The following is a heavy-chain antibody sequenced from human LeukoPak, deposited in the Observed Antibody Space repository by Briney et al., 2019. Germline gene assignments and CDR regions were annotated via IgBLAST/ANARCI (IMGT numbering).Heavy chain of an antibody. CDR3: AGLVGRYSSGLYYYYFDY. D-gene: IGHD3-22*01. CDR1: GGSINSGGYY. J-gene: IGHJ4*02. Sequence: SETLSLTCTVSGGSINSGGYYWSWIRQPPGKGLEWIGEMYLSGTTHSNPSVKSRVTISIDKSKNQFFLNLSSVTAADTAVYYCAGLVGRYSSGLYYYYFDYWGQGTLVTVSS. V-gene: IGHV4-39*07. CDR2: MYLSGTT.